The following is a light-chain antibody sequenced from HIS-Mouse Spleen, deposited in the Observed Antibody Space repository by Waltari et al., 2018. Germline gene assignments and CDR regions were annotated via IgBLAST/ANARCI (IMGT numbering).Light chain of an antibody. CDR1: QSISSW. Sequence: STLSASVGDRVTITCRASQSISSWLAWYQQKPGKAPKLLIYKASSLESGVPSRFSGSGSGTEFTLTISSLQPDDFATYYCQQYNSYSSITFGQGTRLEIK. CDR2: KAS. J-gene: IGKJ5*01. CDR3: QQYNSYSSIT. V-gene: IGKV1-5*03.